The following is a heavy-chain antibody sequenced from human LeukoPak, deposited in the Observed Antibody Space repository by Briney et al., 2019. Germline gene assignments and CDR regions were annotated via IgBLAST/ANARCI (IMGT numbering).Heavy chain of an antibody. J-gene: IGHJ4*02. D-gene: IGHD5-12*01. CDR1: GYTFTSYD. V-gene: IGHV1-8*01. CDR3: ARWTPSKLVATIWEDPAFDY. Sequence: ASVKVSCKASGYTFTSYDINWVRQATGHGLKWMGWMNPNSGNTGYAQKFQGRVTMTRNTSISTAYMELSSLRSEDTAVYYCARWTPSKLVATIWEDPAFDYWGQGTLVTVSS. CDR2: MNPNSGNT.